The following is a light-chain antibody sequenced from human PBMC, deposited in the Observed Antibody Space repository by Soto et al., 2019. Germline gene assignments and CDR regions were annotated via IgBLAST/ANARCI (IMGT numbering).Light chain of an antibody. CDR1: SSDIGAYNF. Sequence: QSVLTQPASVSGSPGQSITISCTGTSSDIGAYNFVSWYQQPPGKAPKLMLYDVNIRPSGVSNRFSASKSGNTASLTISGLQAEDEADYYCTSWTTSTTMIFGGGTKVTVL. CDR3: TSWTTSTTMI. V-gene: IGLV2-14*03. CDR2: DVN. J-gene: IGLJ2*01.